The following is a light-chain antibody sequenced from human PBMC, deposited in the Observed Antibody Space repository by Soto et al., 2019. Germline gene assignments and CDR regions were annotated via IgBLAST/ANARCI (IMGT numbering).Light chain of an antibody. CDR2: KAS. Sequence: DIQMTQSPSTLSASVGGRVTITCRASQSISSWLAWYQQKPGKAPKLLIYKASSLESGVPSRFSGSGSGTEFTLTISSLQPGDFATYYCQQYNSYSVTFGQGTKVDIK. V-gene: IGKV1-5*03. J-gene: IGKJ1*01. CDR3: QQYNSYSVT. CDR1: QSISSW.